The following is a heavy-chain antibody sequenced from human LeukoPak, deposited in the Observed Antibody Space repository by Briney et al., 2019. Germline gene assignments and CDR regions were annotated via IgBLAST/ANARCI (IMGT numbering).Heavy chain of an antibody. D-gene: IGHD3-10*01. J-gene: IGHJ4*02. CDR3: AADRAGSYLRFVY. CDR1: GFTFTSSV. Sequence: SAKVSCKASGFTFTSSVVQWVRQARGQRLEWIGWIVVGSGNTNYAQEFQERVTITRDMSTSTAYMELSSLRFEDTAVYYCAADRAGSYLRFVYWGQGTPVTVSS. CDR2: IVVGSGNT. V-gene: IGHV1-58*01.